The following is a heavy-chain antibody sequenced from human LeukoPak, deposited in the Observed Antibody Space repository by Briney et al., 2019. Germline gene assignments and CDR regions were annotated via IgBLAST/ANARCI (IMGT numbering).Heavy chain of an antibody. CDR1: GYTFTGYY. V-gene: IGHV1-2*02. D-gene: IGHD3-10*01. Sequence: GASVKVSCKTPGYTFTGYYIHWVRQAAGQGPEWMGWIRPNSGGTNYAQKFQDRVSMTRDTSINTAYMELSRLSSDDTAVYYWVRDGSFDIWGQGTMVTVSS. CDR2: IRPNSGGT. CDR3: VRDGSFDI. J-gene: IGHJ3*02.